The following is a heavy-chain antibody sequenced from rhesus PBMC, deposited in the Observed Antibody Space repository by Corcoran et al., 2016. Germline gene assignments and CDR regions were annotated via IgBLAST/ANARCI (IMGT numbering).Heavy chain of an antibody. CDR2: IYGSSWST. D-gene: IGHD3-9*01. J-gene: IGHJ4*01. CDR3: ARRRIYFDY. CDR1: GYSISSGYD. Sequence: QVQLQESGPGVVKPSETLSLTCAVSGYSISSGYDWSWIRQPPGKGLEWIGYIYGSSWSTNYNPSLKNRVTISKDASKDQFSLKLSSVTAADTAVYYCARRRIYFDYWGQGVLVTVSS. V-gene: IGHV4-76*01.